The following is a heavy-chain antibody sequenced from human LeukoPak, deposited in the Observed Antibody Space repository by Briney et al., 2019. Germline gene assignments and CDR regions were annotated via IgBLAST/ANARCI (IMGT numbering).Heavy chain of an antibody. CDR1: GFSFSTYT. CDR2: IGSSGRTI. D-gene: IGHD2-2*01. V-gene: IGHV3-48*02. CDR3: TRNLIGGPAALIDF. J-gene: IGHJ4*02. Sequence: GGSLRLSCATSGFSFSTYTMNWVRQAPGKGLEWISYIGSSGRTIHCADSVEGRFTISRDNAKNSLYLQMNSLRDEDTAVYYCTRNLIGGPAALIDFWGQGTLVSVSS.